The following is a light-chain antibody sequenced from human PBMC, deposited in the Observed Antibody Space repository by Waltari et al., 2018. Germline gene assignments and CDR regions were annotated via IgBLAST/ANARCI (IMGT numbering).Light chain of an antibody. Sequence: QSALTQPASVSGSPGQSITISCTGTISDIGAYNHVSWYQQYPGQAPKLLIFDVSDRPPGVFYRFSGSKSGNTASLTISGLHAEDEADYYCSSFTTSSSWIFGGGTKLTVL. CDR3: SSFTTSSSWI. V-gene: IGLV2-14*03. CDR2: DVS. CDR1: ISDIGAYNH. J-gene: IGLJ2*01.